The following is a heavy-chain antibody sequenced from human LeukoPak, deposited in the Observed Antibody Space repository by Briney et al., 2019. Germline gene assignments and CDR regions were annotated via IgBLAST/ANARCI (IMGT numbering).Heavy chain of an antibody. CDR2: ISPTSSYI. CDR3: ARVHDTAMGHFDF. CDR1: GFTFSRYS. Sequence: GGSLRLSCAASGFTFSRYSMNWVRQAPGKGLEWVSSISPTSSYIYYADSVKGRFTISRDNAKNSVYLHMTSLRAEDTAVCYCARVHDTAMGHFDFWGQGTLVTVSS. V-gene: IGHV3-21*01. D-gene: IGHD5-18*01. J-gene: IGHJ4*02.